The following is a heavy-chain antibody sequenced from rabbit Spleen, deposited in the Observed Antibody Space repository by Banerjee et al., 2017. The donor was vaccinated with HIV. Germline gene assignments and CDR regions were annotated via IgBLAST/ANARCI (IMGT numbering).Heavy chain of an antibody. J-gene: IGHJ4*01. Sequence: QEQLVESGGGLVRPGASLTLTCTASGFRFSFNNDYVMCWVRQAPGKGLEWIACINSYTAKSVYATWAKGPFTTSKTSSTTVTLQMTSLTAADTATYFCARDLPGIIGWNFNLWGPGTLVTVS. CDR1: GFRFSFNNDYV. CDR2: INSYTAKS. CDR3: ARDLPGIIGWNFNL. V-gene: IGHV1S45*01. D-gene: IGHD1-1*01.